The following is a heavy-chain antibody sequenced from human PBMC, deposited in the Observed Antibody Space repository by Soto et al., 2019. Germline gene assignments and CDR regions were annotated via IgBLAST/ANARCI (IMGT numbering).Heavy chain of an antibody. J-gene: IGHJ4*02. D-gene: IGHD3-10*01. CDR1: GFSINTYW. CDR3: ARGRAAHPGED. Sequence: EVQLVESGGDLVQPGGSLRLSCAASGFSINTYWMTWVRQAPGRGLEWVANIKQDGSEGYYVASVKGRFSISRDNARNSLYLQMSSLSPADTAVYQCARGRAAHPGEDWGQGTLVTVSS. CDR2: IKQDGSEG. V-gene: IGHV3-7*05.